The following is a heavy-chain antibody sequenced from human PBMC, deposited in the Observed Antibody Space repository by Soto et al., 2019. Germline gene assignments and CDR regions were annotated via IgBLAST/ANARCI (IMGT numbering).Heavy chain of an antibody. CDR3: ARDYEWESIDY. J-gene: IGHJ4*02. V-gene: IGHV3-33*01. D-gene: IGHD1-26*01. CDR1: GFTFSTYG. Sequence: QVQLVESGGGVVQPGRSLRLSCIASGFTFSTYGMHWVRQAPGKGLEWVAVIWYDGSNKYYVDSVKGRFTISRDNSRNTLYLQIDSLRVEDTAVYYCARDYEWESIDYWGQGTLVTVSS. CDR2: IWYDGSNK.